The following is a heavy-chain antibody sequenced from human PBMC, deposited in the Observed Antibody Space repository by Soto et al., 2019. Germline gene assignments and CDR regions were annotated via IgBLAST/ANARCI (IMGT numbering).Heavy chain of an antibody. CDR3: ARGGSSDWQVALDI. CDR1: AGSFSHYY. D-gene: IGHD6-19*01. V-gene: IGHV4-34*01. CDR2: INHSGSS. Sequence: QVQQQPWGAGLLKPSETLSLTCAVYAGSFSHYYWNWIRQSPGKGLEWIGKINHSGSSNYNPSLMSRVSISVDMSKNQFSLRLTSVTAADAAVYYCARGGSSDWQVALDIWGQGTMVTVSS. J-gene: IGHJ3*02.